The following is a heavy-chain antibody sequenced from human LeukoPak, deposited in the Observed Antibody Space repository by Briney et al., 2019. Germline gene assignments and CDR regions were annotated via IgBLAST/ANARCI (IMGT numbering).Heavy chain of an antibody. D-gene: IGHD6-25*01. J-gene: IGHJ4*02. Sequence: GGSLRLSCSASAFTFSSYWMTWVRQAPGKGLEWVATIKEDGSDKYYVDSVQGRFTVSRDNAKNTLYLQLNSLRAEDTAVYYCARGLTAASPYYFEHWGQGTLVTVSS. V-gene: IGHV3-7*02. CDR2: IKEDGSDK. CDR1: AFTFSSYW. CDR3: ARGLTAASPYYFEH.